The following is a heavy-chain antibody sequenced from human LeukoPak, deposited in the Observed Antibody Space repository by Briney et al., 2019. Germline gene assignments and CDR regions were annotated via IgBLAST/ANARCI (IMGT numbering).Heavy chain of an antibody. D-gene: IGHD4-17*01. CDR2: IYSGGST. V-gene: IGHV3-66*01. J-gene: IGHJ4*02. CDR3: ASRSTTSHGDYDY. CDR1: GFTVSSNY. Sequence: QSWGSLRLSCAASGFTVSSNYMSRVCQAPGKGLEWVSVIYSGGSTYYADSVKGRFTISRDNSKNTLYLQMNSLRAEDTAVYYCASRSTTSHGDYDYWAQGNLVTVSS.